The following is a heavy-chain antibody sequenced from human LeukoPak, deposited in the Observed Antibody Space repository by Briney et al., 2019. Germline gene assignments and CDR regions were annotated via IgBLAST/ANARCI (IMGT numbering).Heavy chain of an antibody. V-gene: IGHV1-46*01. CDR3: ARPSRDGYNYDAFDI. CDR1: GYTFTSYY. J-gene: IGHJ3*02. CDR2: INPSGGST. D-gene: IGHD5-24*01. Sequence: ASVKVSCKASGYTFTSYYMHWVRQAPGQGLEWMGIINPSGGSTSYAQKFQGRVTMTRDTSTSTVYMELGSLRSEDTAVYYCARPSRDGYNYDAFDIWGQGTMVTVSS.